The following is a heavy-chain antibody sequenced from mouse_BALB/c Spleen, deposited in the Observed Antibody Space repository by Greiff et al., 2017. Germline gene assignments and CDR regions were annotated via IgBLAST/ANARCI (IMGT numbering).Heavy chain of an antibody. CDR1: GYAFTNYL. CDR2: INPGSGGT. D-gene: IGHD2-4*01. J-gene: IGHJ3*01. CDR3: ARGNDYDAWFAY. V-gene: IGHV1-54*01. Sequence: LQESGAELVRPGTSVKVSCKASGYAFTNYLIEWVKQRPGQGLEWIGVINPGSGGTNYNEKFKGKATLTADKSSSTAYMQLSSLTSDDSAVYFCARGNDYDAWFAYWGQGTLVTVSA.